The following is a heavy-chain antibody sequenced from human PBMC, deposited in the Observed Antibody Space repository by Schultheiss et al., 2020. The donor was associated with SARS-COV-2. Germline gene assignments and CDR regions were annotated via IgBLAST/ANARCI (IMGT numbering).Heavy chain of an antibody. CDR3: ASKYVKAPLYYYYGMDV. D-gene: IGHD2-8*01. Sequence: SVKVSCKASGGTFSSYAISWVRQAPGQGLEWMGGIIPIFGTANYAQKFQGRVTITADKSTSTAYMELSSLRSEDTAVYYCASKYVKAPLYYYYGMDVWGQGTTVTVS. CDR1: GGTFSSYA. J-gene: IGHJ6*02. CDR2: IIPIFGTA. V-gene: IGHV1-69*06.